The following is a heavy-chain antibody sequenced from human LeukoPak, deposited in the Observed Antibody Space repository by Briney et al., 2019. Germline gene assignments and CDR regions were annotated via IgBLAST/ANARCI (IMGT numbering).Heavy chain of an antibody. CDR1: GYTFTSYD. J-gene: IGHJ6*02. D-gene: IGHD5-24*01. Sequence: GASVKVSCKASGYTFTSYDINWVRQATGQGPEWMGWMNPNSGNTGYAQKFQGRVTMTRNTSISTAYMELSSLRSEDTAVYYCARGRWLQLPGYYGMDVWGQGTTVTVSS. CDR3: ARGRWLQLPGYYGMDV. CDR2: MNPNSGNT. V-gene: IGHV1-8*01.